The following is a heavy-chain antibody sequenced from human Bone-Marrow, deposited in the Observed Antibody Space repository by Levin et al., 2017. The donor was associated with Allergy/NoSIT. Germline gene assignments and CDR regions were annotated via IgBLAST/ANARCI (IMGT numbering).Heavy chain of an antibody. D-gene: IGHD2-21*01. V-gene: IGHV3-72*01. CDR1: GFSFADHY. CDR2: LRNKYQGYTT. J-gene: IGHJ6*02. Sequence: GGSLRLSCAASGFSFADHYMDWVRQAPGKGLEWVGRLRNKYQGYTTEFAASVKGRFSISGDDSKNSLNLQMNSLKIEDTAVYYLVRVAYCGGIDCPMGSVVKYGLGVWGQGTTVTVSS. CDR3: VRVAYCGGIDCPMGSVVKYGLGV.